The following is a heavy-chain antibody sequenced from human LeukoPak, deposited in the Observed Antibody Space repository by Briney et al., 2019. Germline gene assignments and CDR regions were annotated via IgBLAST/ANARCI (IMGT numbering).Heavy chain of an antibody. Sequence: SETLSLTCTVSGDSISAYYWSWIRQPPGKGLEWIGYIHYSGRTDSNPSLKSRITISVDTSKNQFFLRLSSVTAADTAVYFCARYYCPGGTCSHFDYWGRGTLVPVSS. D-gene: IGHD2-8*02. CDR3: ARYYCPGGTCSHFDY. CDR1: GDSISAYY. J-gene: IGHJ4*02. CDR2: IHYSGRT. V-gene: IGHV4-59*08.